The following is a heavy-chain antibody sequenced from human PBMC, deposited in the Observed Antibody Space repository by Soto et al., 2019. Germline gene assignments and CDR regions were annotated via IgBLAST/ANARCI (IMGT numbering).Heavy chain of an antibody. D-gene: IGHD3-22*01. CDR2: ISAYNGNT. V-gene: IGHV1-18*01. Sequence: ASVKVSCKASGYTFTSYGISWVRQAPGQGLEWMGWISAYNGNTNYAQKLQGRVTMTTDTSTSTAHMELRSLRSDDTAVYYCARVRLDYDYYDSSGYYYYWGQGTLVTVSS. CDR1: GYTFTSYG. CDR3: ARVRLDYDYYDSSGYYYY. J-gene: IGHJ4*02.